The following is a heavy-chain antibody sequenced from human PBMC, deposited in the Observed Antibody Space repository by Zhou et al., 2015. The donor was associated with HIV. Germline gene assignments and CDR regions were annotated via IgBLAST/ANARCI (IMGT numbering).Heavy chain of an antibody. Sequence: QVQLVQSGAEVKKPGSSVKVSCKASGGTFSNYAVSWVRQAPGQGLEWMGGIVPVFGKAEYAQKFQGRVSITADRPTSTAYMELRSLRSEDAAVYYCARDRGAARPDWRYFDLWGRGTQLTVSS. D-gene: IGHD6-6*01. CDR1: GGTFSNYA. J-gene: IGHJ2*01. V-gene: IGHV1-69*06. CDR2: IVPVFGKA. CDR3: ARDRGAARPDWRYFDL.